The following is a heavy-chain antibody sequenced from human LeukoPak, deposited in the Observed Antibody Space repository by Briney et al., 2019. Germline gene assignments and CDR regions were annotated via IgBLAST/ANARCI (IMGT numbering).Heavy chain of an antibody. J-gene: IGHJ4*02. V-gene: IGHV4-59*01. CDR3: AMSLYIASAPGGFDY. Sequence: SETLSLTCTVSGGSISSYYWSWIRQPPGKGLEWIGYIYYSGSTNYNPSHYNPSLTSRVTISVDMSKNQFSLKLTSVTAADTAVYYCAMSLYIASAPGGFDYWGQGTLVTVSS. CDR1: GGSISSYY. CDR2: IYYSGST. D-gene: IGHD3-16*01.